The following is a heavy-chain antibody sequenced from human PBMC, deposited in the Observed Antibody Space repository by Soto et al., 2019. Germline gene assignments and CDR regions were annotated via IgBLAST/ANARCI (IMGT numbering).Heavy chain of an antibody. J-gene: IGHJ2*01. D-gene: IGHD2-21*01. CDR3: ARGGGDRFAL. V-gene: IGHV4-59*01. CDR1: GGSISTYD. Sequence: QVQLQESGPGLVKASETLSLTCTVSGGSISTYDWSWIRQPPGKGLEWIGYLYYSGTTNYNPSLNRRVTSSLDTSNNQFSLQLSSVTAADTAVYYSARGGGDRFALWGRGTLVTVSS. CDR2: LYYSGTT.